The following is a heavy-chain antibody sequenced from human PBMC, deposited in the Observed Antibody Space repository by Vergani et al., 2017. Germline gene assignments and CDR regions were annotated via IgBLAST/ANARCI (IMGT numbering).Heavy chain of an antibody. CDR2: IYPGDSDT. J-gene: IGHJ6*03. Sequence: EVQLVQSGAEVKKPGESLKISCKGSGYSFTSYWIGWVRQMPGKGLEWMGIIYPGDSDTRYSPSFQGQVTILADKSISTAYLQWSSLKASDTAMYYCARQRRQTVTTSAIYYMDVWGKGTTVTVSS. V-gene: IGHV5-51*01. CDR3: ARQRRQTVTTSAIYYMDV. D-gene: IGHD4-17*01. CDR1: GYSFTSYW.